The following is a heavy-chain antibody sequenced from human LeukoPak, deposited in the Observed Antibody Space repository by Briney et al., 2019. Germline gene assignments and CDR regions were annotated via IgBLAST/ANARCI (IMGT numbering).Heavy chain of an antibody. Sequence: PSETLSLTCAVYGGSFSGYYWSWIRQPPGKGLEWIGEINHSGSTNYNPSLKSRVTISVDTSKNQFSLKLGSVTAADTAVYYCARDEEVRGVIYDYWGQGTLVTVSS. V-gene: IGHV4-34*01. CDR3: ARDEEVRGVIYDY. CDR1: GGSFSGYY. CDR2: INHSGST. D-gene: IGHD3-10*01. J-gene: IGHJ4*02.